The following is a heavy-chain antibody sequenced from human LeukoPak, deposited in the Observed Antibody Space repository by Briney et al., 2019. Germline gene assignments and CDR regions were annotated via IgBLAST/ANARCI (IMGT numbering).Heavy chain of an antibody. CDR1: GFIFSSYE. J-gene: IGHJ4*02. V-gene: IGHV3-48*03. D-gene: IGHD3-16*01. CDR3: ASAYGGLLDY. CDR2: ISGNGDTI. Sequence: AGGSLRLACAASGFIFSSYEMNWVSQDPGKGRGWVSYISGNGDTIYYAESVKGRFTIFRDNTNNSVFLQMNSLRGEDAAVYYCASAYGGLLDYWGQGTLVTVSS.